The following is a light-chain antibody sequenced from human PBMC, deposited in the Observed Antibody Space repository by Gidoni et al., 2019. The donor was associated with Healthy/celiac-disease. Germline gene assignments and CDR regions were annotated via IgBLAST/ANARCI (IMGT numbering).Light chain of an antibody. CDR3: QQSYSTPYT. V-gene: IGKV1-39*01. J-gene: IGKJ2*01. CDR1: QSISSY. CDR2: AAS. Sequence: DIQMTQSPSSLSASSLSSWGSCYSGSEVPDVTSQSISSYLNWYQQKPGKAPKLLIYAASSLQSGVPSRFSGSGSGTDFTLTISSLQPEDFATYYCQQSYSTPYTFGQGTKLEIK.